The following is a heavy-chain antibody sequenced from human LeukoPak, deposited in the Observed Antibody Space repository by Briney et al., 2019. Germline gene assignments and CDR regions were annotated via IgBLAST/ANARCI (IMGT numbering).Heavy chain of an antibody. CDR3: ARMPPYCSSTSCQQAGFDY. V-gene: IGHV4-34*01. D-gene: IGHD2-2*01. CDR1: GGSFSGYY. CDR2: INHSGST. Sequence: SETLSLTCAVYGGSFSGYYWSWIRQPPGKGLEWIGEINHSGSTNYNPSLKSRVTISVDTSKNQFSLKLSSVTAADTAVYYCARMPPYCSSTSCQQAGFDYWGQGTLVTVSS. J-gene: IGHJ4*02.